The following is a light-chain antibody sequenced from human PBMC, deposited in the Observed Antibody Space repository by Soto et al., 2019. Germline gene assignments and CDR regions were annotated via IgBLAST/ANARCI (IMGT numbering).Light chain of an antibody. CDR2: VAS. Sequence: DIQMTQSLSSLPASVENTVTITCRASQSISTSLSCYQQKPGKDPKFLLYVASTLQRGVPSRFSGSGSGTDFTLTISSLQPEDVATYYCQRTFSPPYTFGQGTKREIK. J-gene: IGKJ2*01. V-gene: IGKV1-39*01. CDR1: QSISTS. CDR3: QRTFSPPYT.